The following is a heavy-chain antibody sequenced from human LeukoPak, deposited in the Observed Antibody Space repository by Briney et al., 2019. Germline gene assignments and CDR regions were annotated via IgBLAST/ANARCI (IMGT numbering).Heavy chain of an antibody. J-gene: IGHJ6*03. D-gene: IGHD2-2*02. CDR3: ARSCSSTICYTGAYYYYMDV. CDR2: IYYSGST. Sequence: SETLSLTCTVSGGSISSYYWSWIRQPPGKGLEWIGYIYYSGSTNYNPSLKSRVTISVDTSKNQFSLKLSSVTAADTAVYYCARSCSSTICYTGAYYYYMDVWGKGTTVTVSS. CDR1: GGSISSYY. V-gene: IGHV4-59*01.